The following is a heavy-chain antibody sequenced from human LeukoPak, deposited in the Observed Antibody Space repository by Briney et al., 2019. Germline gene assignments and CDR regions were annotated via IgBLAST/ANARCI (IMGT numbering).Heavy chain of an antibody. CDR3: TRGLGAIRGGWFDP. J-gene: IGHJ5*02. CDR2: ISYDGSNK. Sequence: GGSLRLSCAASGFTFSSYGMHWARQAPGKGLEWMAVISYDGSNKYYADSVKGRFTISRDNSKNTLYLQMTSLRPEDTAVYYCTRGLGAIRGGWFDPWGQGTLVTVSS. V-gene: IGHV3-30-3*01. D-gene: IGHD1-26*01. CDR1: GFTFSSYG.